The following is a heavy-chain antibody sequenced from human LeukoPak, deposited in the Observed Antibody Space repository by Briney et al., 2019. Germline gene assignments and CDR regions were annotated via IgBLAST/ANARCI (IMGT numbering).Heavy chain of an antibody. J-gene: IGHJ4*02. Sequence: SETLSLTCTVSGGSISSSSYYWGWIRQPPGKGLEWIGSIYYSGSTYYNPSLKSRVTISVDTSKNQFSLKLTSVAAADTAVYYCARGVNSGYFDYCGQGTLVTVSS. CDR1: GGSISSSSYY. V-gene: IGHV4-39*07. D-gene: IGHD1-26*01. CDR3: ARGVNSGYFDY. CDR2: IYYSGST.